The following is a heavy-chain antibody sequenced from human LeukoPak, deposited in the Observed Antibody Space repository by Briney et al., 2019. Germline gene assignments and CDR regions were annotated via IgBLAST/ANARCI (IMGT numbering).Heavy chain of an antibody. Sequence: GGTLRLSCAASGFTFSSYGMSWVRQAPGKGLEWVSYISSSSSTIYYADSVRGRFTISRDNANNSLYLQMNSLRDEDTAVYYCARASSSWYYFDYWGQGTLVTVSS. CDR2: ISSSSSTI. J-gene: IGHJ4*02. V-gene: IGHV3-48*02. CDR1: GFTFSSYG. CDR3: ARASSSWYYFDY. D-gene: IGHD6-13*01.